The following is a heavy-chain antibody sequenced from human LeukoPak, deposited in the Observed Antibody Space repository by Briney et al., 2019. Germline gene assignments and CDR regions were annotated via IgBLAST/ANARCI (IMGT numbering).Heavy chain of an antibody. CDR1: GGFISSHY. V-gene: IGHV4-59*11. CDR2: IFYSGST. D-gene: IGHD3-10*01. Sequence: SETLSLTCTVSGGFISSHYWSWIRQPPGKGLEWIAYIFYSGSTNYNPSLKSRVTISVDTSKNQFSLKLSSVTAADTAVYYCAGVSGSYSSGDCWGQGTLVTVSS. CDR3: AGVSGSYSSGDC. J-gene: IGHJ4*02.